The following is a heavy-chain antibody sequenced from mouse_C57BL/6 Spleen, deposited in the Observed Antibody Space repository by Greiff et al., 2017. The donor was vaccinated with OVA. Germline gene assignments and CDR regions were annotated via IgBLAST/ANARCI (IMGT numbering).Heavy chain of an antibody. V-gene: IGHV5-17*01. Sequence: EVQGVESGGGLVKPGGSLKLSCAASGFTFSDYGMHWVRQAPEKGLEWVAYISSGSSTIYYADTVKGRFTISRDNAKNTLFLQMTSLRSEDTAMYYCARRRYDYDGYYAMDYWGQGTSVTVSS. D-gene: IGHD2-4*01. CDR2: ISSGSSTI. CDR3: ARRRYDYDGYYAMDY. J-gene: IGHJ4*01. CDR1: GFTFSDYG.